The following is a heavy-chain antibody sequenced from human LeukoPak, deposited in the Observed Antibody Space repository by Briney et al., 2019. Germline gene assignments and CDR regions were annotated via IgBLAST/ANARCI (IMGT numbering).Heavy chain of an antibody. CDR2: IFPSSGNT. CDR3: VREFSGGYFDY. V-gene: IGHV1-46*01. J-gene: IGHJ4*02. Sequence: ASVRVSFKSSGYTFTRYYLHWLRQAPAQGLERMGIIFPSSGNTNYAQKFQGRVSMTRDMSKRKVNLELSNLRSEDSAVYCCVREFSGGYFDYWGQGTLVTVSS. CDR1: GYTFTRYY.